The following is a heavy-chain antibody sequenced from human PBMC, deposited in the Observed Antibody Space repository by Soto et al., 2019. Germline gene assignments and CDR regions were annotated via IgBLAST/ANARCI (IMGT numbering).Heavy chain of an antibody. J-gene: IGHJ6*02. CDR3: ARQKRMAAGETYYYYGMDV. D-gene: IGHD6-13*01. Sequence: PSETLSLTCTVSGGSISSYYWSWIRQPPGKGLEWIGYIYYSGSTNYNPSLKSRVTISVDTSKNQFSLKLSSVTAADTAVYYCARQKRMAAGETYYYYGMDVWGQGTTVTVS. CDR2: IYYSGST. V-gene: IGHV4-59*01. CDR1: GGSISSYY.